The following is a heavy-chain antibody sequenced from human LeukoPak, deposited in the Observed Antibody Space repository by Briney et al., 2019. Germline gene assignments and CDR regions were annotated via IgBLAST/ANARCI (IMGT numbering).Heavy chain of an antibody. V-gene: IGHV3-30*03. J-gene: IGHJ4*02. Sequence: GGSLRLSCAASGFTFSSYGMHWVRQAPGKGLEWVAVISYDGSNKYYADSVKGRFTISRDNSKNTLYLQMNSLRAEDTAVYYCARASYYGSGSYYNEIDYWGQGTLVTVSS. CDR3: ARASYYGSGSYYNEIDY. CDR2: ISYDGSNK. CDR1: GFTFSSYG. D-gene: IGHD3-10*01.